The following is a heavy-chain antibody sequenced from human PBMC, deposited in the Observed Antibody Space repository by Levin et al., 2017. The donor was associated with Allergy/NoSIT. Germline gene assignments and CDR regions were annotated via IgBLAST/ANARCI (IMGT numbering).Heavy chain of an antibody. D-gene: IGHD6-6*01. CDR1: GFTFSDYY. Sequence: GESLKISCAASGFTFSDYYMSWIRQAPGKGLEWVSYISSSGSTIYYADSVKGRFTISRDNAKNSLYLQMSSLRAEDTAVYYCARARYSSSTHEYYFDYWGQGTLVTVSS. CDR2: ISSSGSTI. CDR3: ARARYSSSTHEYYFDY. J-gene: IGHJ4*02. V-gene: IGHV3-11*01.